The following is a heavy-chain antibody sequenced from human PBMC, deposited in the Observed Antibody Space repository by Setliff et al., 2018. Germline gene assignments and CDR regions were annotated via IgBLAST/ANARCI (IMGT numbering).Heavy chain of an antibody. CDR3: ARVRSSSWLVVNWFDP. CDR1: GYTLTELS. J-gene: IGHJ5*02. V-gene: IGHV1-24*01. Sequence: GASVKVSCKVSGYTLTELSMHWVRQAPGKGLEWMGGFDPEDGETIYAQKFQGRVTMTEDTSTDTAYMELSRLRSDDTAVYYCARVRSSSWLVVNWFDPWGQGTLVTVSS. CDR2: FDPEDGET. D-gene: IGHD6-13*01.